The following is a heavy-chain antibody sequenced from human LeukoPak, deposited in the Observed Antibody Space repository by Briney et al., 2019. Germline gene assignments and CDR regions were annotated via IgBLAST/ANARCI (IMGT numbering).Heavy chain of an antibody. CDR3: ASDQPGIAAAGRSPAYDY. Sequence: ASVKVSCKASGGTFSSYAISWVRQAPGQGLEWMGWISTYNGNTNYAPKLQGRVTMTTDTSTSTAFMELRSLTSDDTAVYFCASDQPGIAAAGRSPAYDYWGQGTLVTVSS. CDR1: GGTFSSYA. V-gene: IGHV1-18*01. J-gene: IGHJ4*02. D-gene: IGHD6-13*01. CDR2: ISTYNGNT.